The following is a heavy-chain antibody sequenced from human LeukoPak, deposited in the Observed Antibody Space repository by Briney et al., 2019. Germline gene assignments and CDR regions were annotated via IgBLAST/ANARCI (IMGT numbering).Heavy chain of an antibody. D-gene: IGHD2-2*01. Sequence: GESLKISFKGSGYIFTNYWIAWVRQMPGKGLEWMGIINPVNSDTTYSPSFRGQVTMSVDKSIETAYLQWSSLEASDTAIYYCARHDLPVGCSSSSCPYGSWFDPWGRGTPVTVST. V-gene: IGHV5-51*01. CDR1: GYIFTNYW. CDR3: ARHDLPVGCSSSSCPYGSWFDP. J-gene: IGHJ5*02. CDR2: INPVNSDT.